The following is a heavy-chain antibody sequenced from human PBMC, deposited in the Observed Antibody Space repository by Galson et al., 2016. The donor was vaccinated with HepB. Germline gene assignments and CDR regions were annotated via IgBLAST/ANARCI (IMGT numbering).Heavy chain of an antibody. D-gene: IGHD1-26*01. CDR1: GFIFSTYE. CDR3: ARGGSGSYSFDY. V-gene: IGHV3-48*03. CDR2: ISSSGSTI. Sequence: SLRLSCAASGFIFSTYEMNWVRQAPGKGLEWVSYISSSGSTIYYADSVKGRFTISRDNAKKSLYLQMNSLRAEDTALYYCARGGSGSYSFDYWGQGTLVTVSS. J-gene: IGHJ4*02.